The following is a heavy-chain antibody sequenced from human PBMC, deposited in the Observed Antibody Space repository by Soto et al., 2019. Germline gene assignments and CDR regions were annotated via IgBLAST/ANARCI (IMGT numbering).Heavy chain of an antibody. CDR1: GYTFTSYD. V-gene: IGHV1-8*01. CDR3: GRWGWDSSRLKEVGFDP. D-gene: IGHD6-13*01. J-gene: IGHJ5*02. Sequence: ASVKVSCKASGYTFTSYDINWVRQATGQGLEWMGWMNPNSGNTGYAQKFQGRVTMTRNTSISTAYMELRSLRCEDTAVYYCGRWGWDSSRLKEVGFDPWGQGTMVTVSS. CDR2: MNPNSGNT.